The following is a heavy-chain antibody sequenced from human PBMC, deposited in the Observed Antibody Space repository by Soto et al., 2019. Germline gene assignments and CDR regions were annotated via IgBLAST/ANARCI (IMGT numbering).Heavy chain of an antibody. CDR3: AREGADDWSGGSCDGGGWFDP. CDR1: GGTFSSYT. Sequence: QVQLVQSGAEVKKPGSSVKVSCKASGGTFSSYTISWVRQAPGQGLEWMGRIIPILGIANYAQKFQGRVTITADKSTSTAYMEVTSRRSGDPAVYYGAREGADDWSGGSCDGGGWFDPWGQGTLVTVSS. J-gene: IGHJ5*02. D-gene: IGHD2-15*01. CDR2: IIPILGIA. V-gene: IGHV1-69*08.